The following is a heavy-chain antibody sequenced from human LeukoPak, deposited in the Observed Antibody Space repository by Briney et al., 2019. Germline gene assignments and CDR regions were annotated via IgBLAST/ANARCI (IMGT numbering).Heavy chain of an antibody. CDR2: ISGSGGST. D-gene: IGHD3-10*01. Sequence: GGSLRLSCAASGFTFSSYAMSWVRQAPGKGLEWVSAISGSGGSTYYADSVKGRFTISRDNPKNTLYLQMNSLRAEDTAVYYCAKASGSPYYFDYWGQGTLVTVSS. V-gene: IGHV3-23*01. J-gene: IGHJ4*02. CDR3: AKASGSPYYFDY. CDR1: GFTFSSYA.